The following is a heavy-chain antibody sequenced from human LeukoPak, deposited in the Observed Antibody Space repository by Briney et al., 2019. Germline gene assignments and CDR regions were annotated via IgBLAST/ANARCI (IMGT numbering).Heavy chain of an antibody. J-gene: IGHJ4*02. CDR1: GFTFSSYT. Sequence: GGSLRLSCAASGFTFSSYTMNWVRQAPGKGLEWVSSISSRGASIYYADSVRGRFTISRDNTKNSLYLQMNSLRTEDTAVYYCARVMTVAGSESFDYWGQGTLVTVSS. D-gene: IGHD6-19*01. CDR2: ISSRGASI. V-gene: IGHV3-21*01. CDR3: ARVMTVAGSESFDY.